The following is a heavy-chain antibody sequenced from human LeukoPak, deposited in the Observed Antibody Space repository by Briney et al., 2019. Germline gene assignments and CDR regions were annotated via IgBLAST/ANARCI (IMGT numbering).Heavy chain of an antibody. J-gene: IGHJ4*02. D-gene: IGHD5-24*01. CDR2: INSDGSGT. CDR3: ARGQGLQLKSGSDY. V-gene: IGHV3-74*01. Sequence: PGGSLRLSCAASGFTFNSYWMHWVRQAPGKGLVWVSRINSDGSGTSDADFVKGRFTISRDNAKNSLFLQMNSPRAEDTAVYYCARGQGLQLKSGSDYWGQGTLVTVSS. CDR1: GFTFNSYW.